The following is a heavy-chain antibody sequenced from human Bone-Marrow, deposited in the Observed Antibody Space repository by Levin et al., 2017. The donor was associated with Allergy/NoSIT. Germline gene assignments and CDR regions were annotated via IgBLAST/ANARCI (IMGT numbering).Heavy chain of an antibody. CDR2: ISGTGPGT. Sequence: GESLKISCPGSGITFSRYAMSWVRQAPGKGLECVSSISGTGPGTYYPDSVKGRFTISRDDSKNTVYLQMNSLRVEDTAVYYCAKDVVPGTDASWFDPWGQGTLVTVSS. J-gene: IGHJ5*02. D-gene: IGHD6-19*01. CDR1: GITFSRYA. CDR3: AKDVVPGTDASWFDP. V-gene: IGHV3-23*01.